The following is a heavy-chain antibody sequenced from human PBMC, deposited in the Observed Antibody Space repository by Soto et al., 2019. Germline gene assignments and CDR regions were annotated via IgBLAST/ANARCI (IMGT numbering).Heavy chain of an antibody. D-gene: IGHD3-3*01. Sequence: PGGSLRLSCGASGFTVGGNYVSWVRQAPGKGLEWVSVIYSGGSTYYADSVKGRFTISRDNSKNTLYLQMNSLRAEDTAVYYCARGGGSGWSGYYTGYYYYGMDVWGQGTTVTVSS. CDR2: IYSGGST. V-gene: IGHV3-53*01. CDR3: ARGGGSGWSGYYTGYYYYGMDV. J-gene: IGHJ6*02. CDR1: GFTVGGNY.